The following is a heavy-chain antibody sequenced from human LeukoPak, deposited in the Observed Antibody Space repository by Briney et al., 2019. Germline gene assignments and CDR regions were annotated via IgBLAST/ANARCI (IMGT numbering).Heavy chain of an antibody. Sequence: SETLSLTCTVSGGSISSYYWSWIRQPPGKGLEWIGYIYTSGSTNYNPSLKSRVTISVDTSKNQFSLKLSSVTAADTAVYYCARLAGNDAFDIWGQGTMVTVSS. CDR2: IYTSGST. CDR1: GGSISSYY. V-gene: IGHV4-4*09. J-gene: IGHJ3*02. CDR3: ARLAGNDAFDI.